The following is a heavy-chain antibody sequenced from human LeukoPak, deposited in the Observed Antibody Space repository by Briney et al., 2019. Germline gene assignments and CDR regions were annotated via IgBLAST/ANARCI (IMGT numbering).Heavy chain of an antibody. Sequence: SETLSLTCSVSGDSINNHYWSWIRQPPGKGLEWIGYIYYSWSTNCNPSLKSRLTMSVDTSKNQFSLKLTSVTAADTAVYYCARLTKRNDPFAIWGQGTMVTVSS. J-gene: IGHJ3*02. D-gene: IGHD1-14*01. V-gene: IGHV4-59*11. CDR2: IYYSWST. CDR3: ARLTKRNDPFAI. CDR1: GDSINNHY.